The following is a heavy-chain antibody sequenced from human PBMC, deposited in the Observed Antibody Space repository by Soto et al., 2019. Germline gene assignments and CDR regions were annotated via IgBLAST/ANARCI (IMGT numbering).Heavy chain of an antibody. V-gene: IGHV4-59*01. CDR2: IYYSGST. CDR3: ARDREGVAGFDY. Sequence: QVQLQESGPGLVKPSETLSLTCTVSGGSISSYYWSWIRQPPGKGLEWIGYIYYSGSTNYNPSLKGRVTISVDTSQNQFSLKLSSVTAADTAVYYCARDREGVAGFDYWGQGTLVTVSS. J-gene: IGHJ4*02. CDR1: GGSISSYY. D-gene: IGHD6-19*01.